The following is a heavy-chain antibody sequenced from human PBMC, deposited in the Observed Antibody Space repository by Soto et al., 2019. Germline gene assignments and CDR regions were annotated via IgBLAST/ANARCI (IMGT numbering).Heavy chain of an antibody. D-gene: IGHD3-10*01. V-gene: IGHV1-2*02. J-gene: IGHJ6*02. CDR3: ARGASGMRRDYYYYGMDV. Sequence: QVQLVQSGAEVKKPGASVKVSCKASGYTFTGYYMHWVRQAPGQGLEWMGWINPNSGGTNYAQKFQGRVTMTRDTSISTAYMELSRLRSDDTAAYYCARGASGMRRDYYYYGMDVCGQGTTVTVSS. CDR1: GYTFTGYY. CDR2: INPNSGGT.